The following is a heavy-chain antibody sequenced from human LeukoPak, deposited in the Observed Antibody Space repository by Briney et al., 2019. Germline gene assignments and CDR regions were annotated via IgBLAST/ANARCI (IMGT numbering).Heavy chain of an antibody. V-gene: IGHV3-33*06. CDR3: AKDSDYVSSGCADY. CDR1: GFTFSSYG. D-gene: IGHD3-22*01. CDR2: IWYDGSNK. J-gene: IGHJ4*02. Sequence: GRSLRLSCAASGFTFSSYGMHWVRQAPGKGLEWVAVIWYDGSNKYYADSVKGRFTISRDNSKNTLYLHMNSLRAEDTAVYYCAKDSDYVSSGCADYWGQGTLVTASS.